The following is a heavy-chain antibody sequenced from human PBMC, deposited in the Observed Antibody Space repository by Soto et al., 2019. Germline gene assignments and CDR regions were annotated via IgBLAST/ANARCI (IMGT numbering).Heavy chain of an antibody. CDR3: ARDRGSGSYYTRFDY. Sequence: PSETLSLTCTVSGGSISSSRCHWGWIRQPPGKGLEWIASIKYSGTTFYNPSLKSRVTLSVDTSKNQFALKLSSVTAADTAVYYCARDRGSGSYYTRFDYCGQGTLVTVSS. CDR1: GGSISSSRCH. CDR2: IKYSGTT. D-gene: IGHD3-10*01. V-gene: IGHV4-39*06. J-gene: IGHJ4*02.